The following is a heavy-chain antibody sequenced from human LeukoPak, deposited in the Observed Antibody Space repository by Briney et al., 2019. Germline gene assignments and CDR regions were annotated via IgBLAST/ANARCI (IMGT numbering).Heavy chain of an antibody. CDR3: ARQPGGTYYSPFDY. CDR1: GGSIRSSGYY. V-gene: IGHV4-39*01. D-gene: IGHD1-26*01. J-gene: IGHJ4*02. CDR2: IYYSGST. Sequence: SETLSLTCTVSGGSIRSSGYYWGWLRQPPGKGLEWIGSIYYSGSTYYNPSLKRRVTISVDTSKNQFSLNLSSVTAADTAVYYCARQPGGTYYSPFDYWGQGTLVTVSS.